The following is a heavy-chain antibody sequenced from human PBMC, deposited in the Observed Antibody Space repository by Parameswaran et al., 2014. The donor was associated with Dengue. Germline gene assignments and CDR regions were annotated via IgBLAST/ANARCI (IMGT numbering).Heavy chain of an antibody. Sequence: ASETLSLTCTVSGGSISSGGYYWSWIRQHPGKGLEWIGYIYYSGSTYYNPSLKSRVTISVDTSKNQFSLKLSSVTAADTAVYYCARDLGFRNDFWSGYWNYYYYYGMDVWGQGTTVTVSS. CDR1: GGSISSGGYY. D-gene: IGHD3-3*01. J-gene: IGHJ6*02. CDR2: IYYSGST. CDR3: ARDLGFRNDFWSGYWNYYYYYGMDV. V-gene: IGHV4-31*03.